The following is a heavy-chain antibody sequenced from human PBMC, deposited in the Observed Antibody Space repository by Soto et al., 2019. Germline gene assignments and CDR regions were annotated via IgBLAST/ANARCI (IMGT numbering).Heavy chain of an antibody. J-gene: IGHJ4*02. CDR1: GFTVSDNY. CDR3: ARDVDRRDYDSTGYSFDY. D-gene: IGHD3-22*01. V-gene: IGHV3-66*01. Sequence: VQLVESGGGLVQPGGSLRLSCAASGFTVSDNYMNWVRQAPGKGLEWVAVIYRGTTYYADSVKGRFTISRDNSKNTLYLQMSSLIPEDTAVYYRARDVDRRDYDSTGYSFDYCGQGTLVAVSS. CDR2: IYRGTT.